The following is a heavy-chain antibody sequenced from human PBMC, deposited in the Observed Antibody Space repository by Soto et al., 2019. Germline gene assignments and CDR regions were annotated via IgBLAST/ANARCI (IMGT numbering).Heavy chain of an antibody. D-gene: IGHD3-10*01. CDR1: GGSISSSSYY. J-gene: IGHJ2*01. CDR2: IYYSGST. V-gene: IGHV4-39*01. Sequence: QLQLQESGPGLVKPSETLSLTCTVSGGSISSSSYYWGWIRQPPGKGLEWIGSIYYSGSTYYNPSLKSRVTISVDTSKNQFSLKLSSVTAADTAVYYCALLTMVRGVIPYWYFDLWGRGTLVTVSS. CDR3: ALLTMVRGVIPYWYFDL.